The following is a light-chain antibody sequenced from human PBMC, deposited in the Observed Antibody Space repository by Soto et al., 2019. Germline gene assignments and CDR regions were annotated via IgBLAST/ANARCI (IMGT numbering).Light chain of an antibody. CDR3: SSYTSSSTRVV. Sequence: QSALTQPASVSGSPGLSITISCTGTSSDVGGYNYVSWYQQHPGKAPKLMIYDVSNRPSGVSNRFSGSKSGNTASLTISGLQAEDEADYYCSSYTSSSTRVVFGGGTKVTVL. J-gene: IGLJ2*01. CDR2: DVS. V-gene: IGLV2-14*01. CDR1: SSDVGGYNY.